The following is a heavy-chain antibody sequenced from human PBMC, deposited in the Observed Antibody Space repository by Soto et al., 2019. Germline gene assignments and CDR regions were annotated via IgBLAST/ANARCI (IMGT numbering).Heavy chain of an antibody. CDR1: GGSVSGGSFY. CDR3: ARAAYYYGMDV. V-gene: IGHV4-61*01. CDR2: IYYTGRT. J-gene: IGHJ6*02. D-gene: IGHD2-15*01. Sequence: SETLSLTCTVSGGSVSGGSFYWSWIRQPPGKGLEWIGYIYYTGRTDYNPSLKSRVTMSLDTSRDQFSLKLSSVTAADTAVYYCARAAYYYGMDVWGQGTTVTVSS.